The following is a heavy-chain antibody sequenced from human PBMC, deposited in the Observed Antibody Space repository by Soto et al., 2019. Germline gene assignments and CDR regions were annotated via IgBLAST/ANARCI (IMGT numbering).Heavy chain of an antibody. CDR1: GYTFISYG. V-gene: IGHV1-18*01. D-gene: IGHD3-10*01. CDR2: ISAYNDYT. J-gene: IGHJ6*02. CDR3: AREGYYSGSGSYSPPRYYGMDV. Sequence: QVQLVQSGAEVKKPGSSVKVSCKASGYTFISYGISWVRQAPGQGLEWMGWISAYNDYTNYALKLQGRVTMTTDTSTRIAYLELRSLRSDDTAVYYCAREGYYSGSGSYSPPRYYGMDVWGQGTTVTVSS.